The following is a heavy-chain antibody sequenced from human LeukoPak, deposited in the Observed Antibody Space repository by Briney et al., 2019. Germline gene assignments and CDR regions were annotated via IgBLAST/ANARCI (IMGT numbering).Heavy chain of an antibody. J-gene: IGHJ4*02. D-gene: IGHD6-13*01. CDR2: INPNSGGT. CDR3: ARAGSWYGGYSFDY. Sequence: GASVKVSCKASGYTFTGYYMHWVRQAPGQGLEWMGWINPNSGGTNYAQKFQGWVTMTRDTSISTAYMELSRLRSDDTAVYYCARAGSWYGGYSFDYWGQGTLVTVSS. CDR1: GYTFTGYY. V-gene: IGHV1-2*04.